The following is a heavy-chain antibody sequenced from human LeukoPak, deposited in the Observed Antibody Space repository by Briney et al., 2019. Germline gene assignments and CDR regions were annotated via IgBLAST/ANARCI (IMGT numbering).Heavy chain of an antibody. V-gene: IGHV1-18*01. D-gene: IGHD3-22*01. CDR1: GYTFTDYA. Sequence: ASVKVSCKASGYTFTDYAISWVRQAPGQGLEWMGWISAYNGDTMYAQNIQGRVTMTTDTSTNTAYMELGSLRSDDTAVYYCARERVRYYDSGGYLAYWGQGTLVTVSS. CDR3: ARERVRYYDSGGYLAY. J-gene: IGHJ4*02. CDR2: ISAYNGDT.